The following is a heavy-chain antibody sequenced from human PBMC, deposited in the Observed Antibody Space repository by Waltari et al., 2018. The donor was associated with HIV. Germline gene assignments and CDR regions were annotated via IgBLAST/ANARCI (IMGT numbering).Heavy chain of an antibody. J-gene: IGHJ5*02. CDR1: GGSISSYNW. CDR2: MYPSGST. V-gene: IGHV4-4*02. D-gene: IGHD4-17*01. Sequence: QVQLQESGPGVVRPSETLSLTCGVSGGSISSYNWWSWVRQPPDRGLEWIGEMYPSGSTNYNSSLKSRVTISVDKSKNQFSLELRSVTAADTAVYYCARAVTGDFGSSRFDPWGQGTLVTVSS. CDR3: ARAVTGDFGSSRFDP.